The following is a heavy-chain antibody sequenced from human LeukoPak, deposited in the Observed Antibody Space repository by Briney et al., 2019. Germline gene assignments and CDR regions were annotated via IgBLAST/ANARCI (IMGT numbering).Heavy chain of an antibody. V-gene: IGHV3-21*01. Sequence: GGSLRLSCAASGFTFSSYSMNWVRQAPGKGLEWASSISSSSSYIYYADSVKGRFTISRDNAKNSLYLQMNSLRAEDTAVYYCARVSLGFGDVWGQGTTVTVSS. J-gene: IGHJ6*01. CDR1: GFTFSSYS. D-gene: IGHD3-10*01. CDR2: ISSSSSYI. CDR3: ARVSLGFGDV.